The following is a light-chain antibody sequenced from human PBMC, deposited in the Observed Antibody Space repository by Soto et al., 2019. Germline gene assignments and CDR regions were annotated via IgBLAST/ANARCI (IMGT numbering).Light chain of an antibody. CDR2: AAS. Sequence: DIVLTQSPDTLSLSPGERATLSCRASQSVSSYFAWYQQKPGQAPRLLIYAASTRATGIADRFSGSGSGTDFTLSISRLEPEDFAVYYCQQYGSSPSSFGQGTKLQI. CDR3: QQYGSSPSS. CDR1: QSVSSY. V-gene: IGKV3-20*01. J-gene: IGKJ2*01.